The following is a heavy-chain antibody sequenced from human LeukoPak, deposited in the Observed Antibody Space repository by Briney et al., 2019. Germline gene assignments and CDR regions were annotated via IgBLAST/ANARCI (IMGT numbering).Heavy chain of an antibody. Sequence: GRSLRLSSAASGVTFSSDAMSCVRQAPGKGLEWVSAISGSGGSTYYADSVKGRFTISRDNSKNTLYLQMNSLRAEDTAVYYCAKEGIAVAGTFDYWGQGTLVTVSS. CDR1: GVTFSSDA. D-gene: IGHD6-19*01. V-gene: IGHV3-23*01. CDR2: ISGSGGST. J-gene: IGHJ4*02. CDR3: AKEGIAVAGTFDY.